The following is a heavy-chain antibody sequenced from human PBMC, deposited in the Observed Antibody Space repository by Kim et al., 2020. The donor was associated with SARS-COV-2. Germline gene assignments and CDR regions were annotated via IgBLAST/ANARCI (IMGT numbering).Heavy chain of an antibody. V-gene: IGHV3-20*01. CDR2: INRNSDST. CDR3: VRGYAGGPFDL. J-gene: IGHJ4*02. Sequence: GGSLRLSCAASGFTFDDYGMSWVRQAPGKGLEWVSGINRNSDSTGYADSVKGRFTISRDNAKYCLFLQMNSPRAEDTALYHCVRGYAGGPFDLWGQGTLVTVSS. D-gene: IGHD3-16*01. CDR1: GFTFDDYG.